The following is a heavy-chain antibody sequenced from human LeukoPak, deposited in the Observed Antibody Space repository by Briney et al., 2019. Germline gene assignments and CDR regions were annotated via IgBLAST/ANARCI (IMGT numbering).Heavy chain of an antibody. CDR2: VNHSGST. Sequence: SETLSLTCAVYGGSFSGYYWSWIRQPPGKGLEWIGEVNHSGSTNYNPSLKSRVTISVDTSKNQFSLKLSSVTAADTAVYYCARGSPRYSSGWYNYFDYWGQGTLVTVSS. D-gene: IGHD6-19*01. V-gene: IGHV4-34*01. J-gene: IGHJ4*02. CDR3: ARGSPRYSSGWYNYFDY. CDR1: GGSFSGYY.